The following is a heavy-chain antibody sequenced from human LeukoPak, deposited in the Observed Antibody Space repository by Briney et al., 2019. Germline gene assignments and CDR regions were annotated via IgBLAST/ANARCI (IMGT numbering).Heavy chain of an antibody. CDR3: ARLAYCGGDCYWVDY. CDR1: GDSVSSNSAA. Sequence: SQTLSLTCAISGDSVSSNSAAWNWIRQSPSRGLEWLGRTYYRSKWYNDYAVSVKSRITINPDTSKNQFSLKLSSVTAADTAVYYCARLAYCGGDCYWVDYWGQGTLVTVSS. CDR2: TYYRSKWYN. J-gene: IGHJ4*02. V-gene: IGHV6-1*01. D-gene: IGHD2-21*02.